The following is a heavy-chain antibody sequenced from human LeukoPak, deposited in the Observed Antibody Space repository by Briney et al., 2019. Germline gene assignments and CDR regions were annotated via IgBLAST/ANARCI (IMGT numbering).Heavy chain of an antibody. CDR1: GFTFDDYG. D-gene: IGHD3-22*01. V-gene: IGHV3-20*04. J-gene: IGHJ4*02. Sequence: PGGSLRISCAASGFTFDDYGMSWVRQAPGKGLEWVSSVYWNGGSTGYADSVKGRFTISRDNAKNSLYLQMSSLRVEDTALYYCARGGSMIVFDYWGQGALVTVSS. CDR3: ARGGSMIVFDY. CDR2: VYWNGGST.